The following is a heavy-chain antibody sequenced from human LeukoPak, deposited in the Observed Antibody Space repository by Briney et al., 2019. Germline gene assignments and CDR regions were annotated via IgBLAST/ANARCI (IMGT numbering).Heavy chain of an antibody. CDR3: ARIVGKKRELASGYPYYYYYYYMDV. V-gene: IGHV4-30-2*01. CDR1: GGSISSGSYY. J-gene: IGHJ6*03. CDR2: IYHSGST. D-gene: IGHD3-3*01. Sequence: KTSETLSLTCTVSGGSISSGSYYWSWIRQPPGKGLEWIGYIYHSGSTYYNPSLESRVTISVDRSKNQFSLKLSSVTAADTAVYYCARIVGKKRELASGYPYYYYYYYMDVWGKGTTVTVSS.